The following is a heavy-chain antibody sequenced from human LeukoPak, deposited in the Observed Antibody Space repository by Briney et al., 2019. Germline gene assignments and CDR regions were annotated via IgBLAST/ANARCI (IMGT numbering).Heavy chain of an antibody. V-gene: IGHV3-48*04. CDR3: ARDVRLGYDFWSGHNRAGY. J-gene: IGHJ4*02. CDR1: GFTFSSYS. Sequence: PGGSLRLSCAASGFTFSSYSMNWVRQAPGKGLEWVSYISSSSSTIYYADSVKGRFTISRDNGKNSLYLQMNSLRAEDTAVYYCARDVRLGYDFWSGHNRAGYWGQGTLVTVSS. CDR2: ISSSSSTI. D-gene: IGHD3-3*01.